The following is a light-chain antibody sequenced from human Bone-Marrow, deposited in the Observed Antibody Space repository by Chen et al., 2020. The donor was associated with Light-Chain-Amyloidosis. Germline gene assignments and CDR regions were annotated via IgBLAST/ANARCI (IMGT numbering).Light chain of an antibody. V-gene: IGLV1-40*01. CDR3: QAYDSSLSGYV. CDR2: GNN. Sequence: QSVLTQPPSVSGAPGQRVTISFTGSSSNIGAYYDVHWYQQLPGTAPKLLIYGNNNRPSGVPDRFSGSKSGTSASLAITGLQAEDEADYYCQAYDSSLSGYVFGTGTKVNVL. CDR1: SSNIGAYYD. J-gene: IGLJ1*01.